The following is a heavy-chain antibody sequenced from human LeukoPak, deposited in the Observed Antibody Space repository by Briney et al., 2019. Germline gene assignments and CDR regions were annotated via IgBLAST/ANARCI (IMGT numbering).Heavy chain of an antibody. CDR2: IDWDDDK. D-gene: IGHD1-26*01. Sequence: ESGPALVKPTQTLTLTCTFSGFSLSTSGMCVSWIRQPPGKALEWLARIDWDDDKYYSTSLKTRLTISKDTSKNQVVLTMTNMDPEDTATYYCARRIVGATHFDYWGQGTLVTVSS. V-gene: IGHV2-70*11. CDR3: ARRIVGATHFDY. CDR1: GFSLSTSGMC. J-gene: IGHJ4*02.